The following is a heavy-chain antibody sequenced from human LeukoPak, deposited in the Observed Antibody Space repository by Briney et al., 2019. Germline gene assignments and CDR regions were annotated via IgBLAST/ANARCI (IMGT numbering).Heavy chain of an antibody. CDR2: ISWNSGSI. D-gene: IGHD3-16*02. CDR3: ASGLLRLGELSLYRY. CDR1: GFTFDDYA. V-gene: IGHV3-9*01. Sequence: QPGRSLRLSCAASGFTFDDYAMHWVRQAPGKGLEWVSGISWNSGSIGYADSVKGRFTISRDNAKNSLYLQMNSLRAEDTAVYYCASGLLRLGELSLYRYWGQGTLVTVSS. J-gene: IGHJ4*02.